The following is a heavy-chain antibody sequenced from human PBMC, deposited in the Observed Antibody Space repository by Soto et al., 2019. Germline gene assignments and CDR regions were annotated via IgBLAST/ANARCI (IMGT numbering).Heavy chain of an antibody. CDR3: ARGHVLLWFGELSPYYYYGMDV. J-gene: IGHJ6*02. CDR2: INHSGST. CDR1: GGSFSGYY. D-gene: IGHD3-10*01. Sequence: SETLSLTCAVYGGSFSGYYWSWIRQPPGKGLEWIGEINHSGSTNYNPSLKSRVTISVDTSKNQFSLKLSSVTAADTAVYYCARGHVLLWFGELSPYYYYGMDVWGQGTTVTVSS. V-gene: IGHV4-34*01.